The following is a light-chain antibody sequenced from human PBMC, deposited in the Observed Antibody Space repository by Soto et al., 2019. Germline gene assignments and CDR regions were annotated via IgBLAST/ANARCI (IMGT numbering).Light chain of an antibody. V-gene: IGKV1-39*01. J-gene: IGKJ4*01. Sequence: DIQMTQSPSSLSASIGDRVTITCRASQSINNYLNWYQQKPGKAPKLLINAASSLQSGVPSRFSGSGSGTDFTLTISSLQPEDFATYYCQQSYSTLALTFGGGTKVEVK. CDR3: QQSYSTLALT. CDR2: AAS. CDR1: QSINNY.